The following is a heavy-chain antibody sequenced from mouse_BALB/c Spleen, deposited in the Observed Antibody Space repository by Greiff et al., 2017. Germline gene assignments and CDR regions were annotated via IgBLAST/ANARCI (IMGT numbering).Heavy chain of an antibody. V-gene: IGHV2-9*02. D-gene: IGHD4-1*01. J-gene: IGHJ4*01. CDR1: GFSLTSYG. CDR2: IWAGGST. CDR3: ARDPHWDGYAMDY. Sequence: VQRVESGPGLVAPSQSLSITCTVSGFSLTSYGVHWVRQPPGKGLEWLGVIWAGGSTNYNSALMSRLSISKDNSKSQVFLKMNSLQTDDTAMYYCARDPHWDGYAMDYWGQGTSVTVSS.